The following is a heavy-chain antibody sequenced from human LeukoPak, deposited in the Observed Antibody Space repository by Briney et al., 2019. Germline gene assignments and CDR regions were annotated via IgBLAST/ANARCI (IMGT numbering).Heavy chain of an antibody. CDR1: GGSISSNNY. V-gene: IGHV4-39*01. D-gene: IGHD6-19*01. Sequence: SETLSLTCSVSGGSISSNNYWGWVRQPPGKGLEWIGSIYYSGNTYYNPSLKSRVTISVDTSKNQFSLKLRSVTAADTAVYYCARHEQWLIRFNYWGQGTLVTVSS. CDR3: ARHEQWLIRFNY. J-gene: IGHJ4*02. CDR2: IYYSGNT.